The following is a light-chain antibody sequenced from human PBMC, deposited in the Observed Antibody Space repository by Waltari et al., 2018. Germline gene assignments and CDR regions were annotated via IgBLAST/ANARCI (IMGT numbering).Light chain of an antibody. J-gene: IGKJ1*01. CDR2: ASS. Sequence: AIRLTQSPSSIAASTGDRVTITCRASQGVGSYLAWYQQKSWRDPKLLLYASSSLEAEVPSRFGGSGSGTDFTLTISCLQSEDFASYFCQQYYSYPVTFGQGTRV. V-gene: IGKV1-8*01. CDR1: QGVGSY. CDR3: QQYYSYPVT.